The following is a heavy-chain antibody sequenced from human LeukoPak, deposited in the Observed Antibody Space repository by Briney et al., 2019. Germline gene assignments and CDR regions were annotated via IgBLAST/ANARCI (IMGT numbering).Heavy chain of an antibody. D-gene: IGHD2-2*01. CDR1: GFTVSNNY. Sequence: GGSLRLSCAASGFTVSNNYMNWVRQAPGKGLEWVSVIYSGGGTDYADSVKGRFTISRDTSKNTLYLQMNSLRAEDTAVYYCARGDIVVVPAAIVGDDYFDYWGQGTLVTVSS. V-gene: IGHV3-53*01. CDR3: ARGDIVVVPAAIVGDDYFDY. J-gene: IGHJ4*02. CDR2: IYSGGGT.